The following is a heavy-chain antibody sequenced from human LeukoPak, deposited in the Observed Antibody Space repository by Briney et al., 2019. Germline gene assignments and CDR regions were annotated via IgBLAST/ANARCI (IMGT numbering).Heavy chain of an antibody. D-gene: IGHD4/OR15-4a*01. J-gene: IGHJ5*02. CDR2: IYYSGST. V-gene: IGHV4-59*08. Sequence: SETLSLTCTVSGGSISSYYWSWIRQPPGKGLEWIGYIYYSGSTNYNPSLKSRVTISVDTSKNQFSLKLSSATAADTAVCYCARHLTPGDYGANNWFDPWGQGTLVTVSS. CDR1: GGSISSYY. CDR3: ARHLTPGDYGANNWFDP.